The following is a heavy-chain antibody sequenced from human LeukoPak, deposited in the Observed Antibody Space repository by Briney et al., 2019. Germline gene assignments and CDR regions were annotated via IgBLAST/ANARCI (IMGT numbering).Heavy chain of an antibody. CDR3: AKGIAHYYYYMDV. Sequence: GGSLRLSCAASRFTFSSYAMSWVRQAPGKGLEWVSAISGSGGSTYYADSVKGRFTISRDNSKNTLYLQMNSLRAEDTAVYYCAKGIAHYYYYMDVWGKGTTVTVSS. CDR2: ISGSGGST. CDR1: RFTFSSYA. V-gene: IGHV3-23*01. J-gene: IGHJ6*03.